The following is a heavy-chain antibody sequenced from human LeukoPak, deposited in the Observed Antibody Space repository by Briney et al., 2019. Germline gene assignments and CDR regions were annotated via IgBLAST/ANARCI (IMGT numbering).Heavy chain of an antibody. CDR3: ARELVGGTRYFDY. V-gene: IGHV3-53*01. CDR2: IYSDDNT. CDR1: GLSVSKNN. D-gene: IGHD1-26*01. Sequence: PGGSLRLSCAASGLSVSKNNMSWVRQAPGKGLEWVSVIYSDDNTYYADSMKGRFTISRDNSKNTLYLQMNSLRAEDTAVYYCARELVGGTRYFDYWGQGTLVTVSS. J-gene: IGHJ4*02.